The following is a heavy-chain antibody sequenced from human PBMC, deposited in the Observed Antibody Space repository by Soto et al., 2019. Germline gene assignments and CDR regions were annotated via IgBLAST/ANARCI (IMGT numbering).Heavy chain of an antibody. Sequence: SQTLSLTCAVYGGSFSGHYWSWIRQPTGKGLEWIGEINHSGSTNYNPSLKSRVTISVDTSKNQFSLKLSSVTAADTAVYYCARGVGYCSGGSCYQYYYGMDVWGQGTTVTCS. V-gene: IGHV4-34*01. J-gene: IGHJ6*02. CDR1: GGSFSGHY. CDR3: ARGVGYCSGGSCYQYYYGMDV. D-gene: IGHD2-15*01. CDR2: INHSGST.